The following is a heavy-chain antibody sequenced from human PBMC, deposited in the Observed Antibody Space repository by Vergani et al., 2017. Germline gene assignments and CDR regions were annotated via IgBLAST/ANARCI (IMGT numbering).Heavy chain of an antibody. CDR1: GFTFSNAW. V-gene: IGHV3-15*01. Sequence: EVQLVESGGGLVKPGGSLRLSCAASGFTFSNAWMSWVRQAPGKGLEWVGRIKSKTDGGTTDYAAPVKGRFTISRDDSKNTLYLQMNSLKTEDTAVYYCTTGPMGYCSGGSCRSTSDAFDIWGQGTMVTVSS. D-gene: IGHD2-15*01. J-gene: IGHJ3*02. CDR3: TTGPMGYCSGGSCRSTSDAFDI. CDR2: IKSKTDGGTT.